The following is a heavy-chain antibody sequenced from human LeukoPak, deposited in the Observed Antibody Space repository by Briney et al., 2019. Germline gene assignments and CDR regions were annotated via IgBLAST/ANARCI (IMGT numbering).Heavy chain of an antibody. D-gene: IGHD5-24*01. CDR1: GYTFTSYG. V-gene: IGHV1-18*01. Sequence: ASVKVSCKASGYTFTSYGISRVRQAPGQGLEWMGWISAYNGNTNYAQKLQGRVTMTTDTSTSTAYMELRSLRSDDTAVYYCARDWENGDGYNFGDYFDYWGQGTLVTVSS. J-gene: IGHJ4*02. CDR2: ISAYNGNT. CDR3: ARDWENGDGYNFGDYFDY.